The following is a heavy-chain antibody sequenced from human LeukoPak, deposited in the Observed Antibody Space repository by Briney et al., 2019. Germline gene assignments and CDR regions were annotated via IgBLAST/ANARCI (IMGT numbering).Heavy chain of an antibody. J-gene: IGHJ4*02. V-gene: IGHV3-11*04. CDR3: ARDPQDFWSGYYPYYFDY. Sequence: GGSLRLSCAASGFTFSDYYMSWIRQAPGKGLEWVSYISSSGSTIYYADSVKGRFTISRDNAKNSLYLQMNSLRAEDTAVYYCARDPQDFWSGYYPYYFDYWGQGTLVTVSS. CDR1: GFTFSDYY. CDR2: ISSSGSTI. D-gene: IGHD3-3*01.